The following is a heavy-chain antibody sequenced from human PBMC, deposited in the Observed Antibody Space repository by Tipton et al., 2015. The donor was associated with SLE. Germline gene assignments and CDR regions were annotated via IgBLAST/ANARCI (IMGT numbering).Heavy chain of an antibody. V-gene: IGHV4-38-2*01. CDR2: IYHSGST. Sequence: GSLRLSCAVSGYSISSGYYWGWIRQPPGKGLEWIGSIYHSGSTNYNPSLKSRVTISVDTSKNQFSLKLSSVTAADTAVYYCARAGDGYNGPFDYWGQGTLVTVSS. J-gene: IGHJ4*02. CDR1: GYSISSGYY. D-gene: IGHD5-24*01. CDR3: ARAGDGYNGPFDY.